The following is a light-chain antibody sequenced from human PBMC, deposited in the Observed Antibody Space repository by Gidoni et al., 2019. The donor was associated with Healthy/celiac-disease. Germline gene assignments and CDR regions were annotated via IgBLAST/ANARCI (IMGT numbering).Light chain of an antibody. Sequence: NFMLTQPHSVSESPGKTVTISCTRSGAGIANNYVQWYQQRPGSSPTTVIFENTQRPSGVPDRFSGSIDRSSNSASLTISGLQTDDEADYYCHSYDSTSVVFGGGTKLTVL. J-gene: IGLJ2*01. CDR2: ENT. V-gene: IGLV6-57*01. CDR1: GAGIANNY. CDR3: HSYDSTSVV.